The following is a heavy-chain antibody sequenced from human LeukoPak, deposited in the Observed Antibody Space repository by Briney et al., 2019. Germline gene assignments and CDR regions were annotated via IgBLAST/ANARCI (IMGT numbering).Heavy chain of an antibody. D-gene: IGHD3-22*01. J-gene: IGHJ3*02. CDR3: ARDLRRIIMIPRVFDI. CDR1: GFTFSSYS. CDR2: ISSSSSYI. Sequence: GGSLRLSCAASGFTFSSYSMNWVRQAPGKGLEWVSSISSSSSYIYYADSVKGRFTISRDNDKKSLYLQMKSLRAEDTAVYYCARDLRRIIMIPRVFDIGAKGTMVTVSS. V-gene: IGHV3-21*01.